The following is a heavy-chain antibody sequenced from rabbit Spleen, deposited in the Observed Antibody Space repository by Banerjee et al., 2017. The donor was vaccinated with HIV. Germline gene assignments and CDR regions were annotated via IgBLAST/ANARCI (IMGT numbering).Heavy chain of an antibody. V-gene: IGHV1S47*01. CDR1: RFDFNSGG. D-gene: IGHD3-1*01. CDR2: IDPVFGST. J-gene: IGHJ4*01. CDR3: VRDTWHFNL. Sequence: QEHLVESGGGLVQPGGSLKLSCKASRFDFNSGGASWVRQAPGKGLEWIGYIDPVFGSTYYATWVNGRFTISSHNAQNTLYLQLNSLTAADTATYFCVRDTWHFNLWGPGTLVTVS.